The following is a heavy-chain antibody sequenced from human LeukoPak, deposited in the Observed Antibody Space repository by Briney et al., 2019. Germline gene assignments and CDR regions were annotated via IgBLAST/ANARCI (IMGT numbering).Heavy chain of an antibody. CDR3: AKDSGSGSYSHDAFDI. CDR2: ISWNSGSI. J-gene: IGHJ3*02. D-gene: IGHD3-10*01. Sequence: SLRLPCAASGFTFDDYAMHWVRQAPGKGLEWVSGISWNSGSIGYADSVKGRFTISRDNAKNSLYLQMNSLRAEDTALYYCAKDSGSGSYSHDAFDIWGQGTMVTVSS. V-gene: IGHV3-9*01. CDR1: GFTFDDYA.